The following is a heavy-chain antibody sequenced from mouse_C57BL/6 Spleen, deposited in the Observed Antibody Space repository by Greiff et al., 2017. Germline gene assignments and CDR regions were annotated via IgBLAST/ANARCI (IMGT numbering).Heavy chain of an antibody. CDR2: IYPGSGNT. CDR3: ARCGTDYYVDCALGG. V-gene: IGHV1-76*01. CDR1: GYTFTDYY. J-gene: IGHJ4*01. Sequence: LEESGAELVRPGASVKLSCKASGYTFTDYYINWVKQRPGQGLEWIARIYPGSGNTYYNEKFKGKATLTAEKSSSTAYMQLSSLTSEDSAVYFCARCGTDYYVDCALGGWGHKTSVTPSS. D-gene: IGHD1-1*01.